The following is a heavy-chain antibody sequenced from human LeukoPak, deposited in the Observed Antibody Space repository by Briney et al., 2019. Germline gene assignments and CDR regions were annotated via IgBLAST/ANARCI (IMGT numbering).Heavy chain of an antibody. CDR1: GYTFTSYD. V-gene: IGHV1-8*01. CDR2: MNPNSGNT. D-gene: IGHD5-18*01. J-gene: IGHJ4*02. CDR3: ARGLGGRYSYGRYYFDY. Sequence: GASVKVSCKASGYTFTSYDINWVRQATGQGLEWMGWMNPNSGNTGYAQKFQGRVTMTRNTSISTAYMELSSLRSEDTAVYYCARGLGGRYSYGRYYFDYWGQGTLVTVSS.